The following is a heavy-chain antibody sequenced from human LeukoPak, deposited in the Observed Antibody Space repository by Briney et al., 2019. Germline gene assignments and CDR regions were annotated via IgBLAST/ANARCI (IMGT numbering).Heavy chain of an antibody. D-gene: IGHD5-18*01. Sequence: PSETLSLTCTASGGSVSSGSYYWSWIRQPPGKGLEWIGYIYYSGSTNYNPSLKSRVTISVDTSKNQFSLKLSSVTAADTAVYYCARDRGYSYGDRYYFDYWGQGTLVTVSS. CDR3: ARDRGYSYGDRYYFDY. V-gene: IGHV4-61*01. J-gene: IGHJ4*02. CDR2: IYYSGST. CDR1: GGSVSSGSYY.